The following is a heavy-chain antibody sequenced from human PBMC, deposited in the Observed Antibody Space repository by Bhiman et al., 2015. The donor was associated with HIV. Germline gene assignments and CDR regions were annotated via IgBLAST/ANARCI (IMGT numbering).Heavy chain of an antibody. V-gene: IGHV3-33*01. CDR1: GFSFSNYG. J-gene: IGHJ5*02. D-gene: IGHD3-22*01. CDR3: AGAYSSGWFDQ. Sequence: QVQVVESGGGVVQPGRSLRLSCAASGFSFSNYGMHWVRQAPGKGPEWVAAIWYDGSNKHYADSVKGRFTISRDNSKKMVYLQMNSLRIDDTALYYCAGAYSSGWFDQWGQGTLVTVSS. CDR2: IWYDGSNK.